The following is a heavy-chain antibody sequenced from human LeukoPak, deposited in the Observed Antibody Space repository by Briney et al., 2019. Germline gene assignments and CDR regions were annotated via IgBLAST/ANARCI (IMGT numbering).Heavy chain of an antibody. Sequence: ASVKVSCKASGYTFSGYYLFWVRQAPGQGLEYMGWINLNSGGTNYAQKFQGRVTMTRDTSISTAYMELSRLRSDDTAVYYCARDYDYWGQGTLVTVSS. V-gene: IGHV1-2*02. J-gene: IGHJ4*02. CDR3: ARDYDY. CDR1: GYTFSGYY. CDR2: INLNSGGT.